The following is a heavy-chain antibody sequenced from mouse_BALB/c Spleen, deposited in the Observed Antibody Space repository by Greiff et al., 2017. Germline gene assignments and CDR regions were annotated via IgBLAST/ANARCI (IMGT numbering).Heavy chain of an antibody. V-gene: IGHV3-2*02. CDR1: GYSITSDYA. J-gene: IGHJ4*01. Sequence: DVQLVESGPGLVKPSQSLSLTCTVTGYSITSDYAWNWIRQFPGNKLEWMGYISYSGSTSYNPSLKSRISITRDTSKNQFFLQLNSVTTEDTATYYCARGILRYYAMDYWGQGTSVTVSS. CDR2: ISYSGST. CDR3: ARGILRYYAMDY. D-gene: IGHD1-1*01.